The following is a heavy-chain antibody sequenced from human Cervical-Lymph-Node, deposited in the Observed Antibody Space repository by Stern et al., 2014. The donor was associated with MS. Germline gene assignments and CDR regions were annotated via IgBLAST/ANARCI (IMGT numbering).Heavy chain of an antibody. Sequence: QVQLMQSGPGLVKPSETLSLTCTVSGGSISSYYLSWIRQPPGKGLEWVGYIYYSGSTNYNPSLKSRVTISVDTSKNQFSLKLSSVTAADTAVYYCARCSSSSWLFDYWGQGTLVTVSS. CDR3: ARCSSSSWLFDY. D-gene: IGHD6-6*01. V-gene: IGHV4-59*01. J-gene: IGHJ4*02. CDR1: GGSISSYY. CDR2: IYYSGST.